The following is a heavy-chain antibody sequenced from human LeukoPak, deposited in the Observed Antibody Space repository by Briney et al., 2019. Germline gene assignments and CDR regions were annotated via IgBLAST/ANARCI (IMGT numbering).Heavy chain of an antibody. D-gene: IGHD6-13*01. J-gene: IGHJ4*02. V-gene: IGHV4-39*01. CDR1: GGSISSSSYY. CDR2: IYYSGST. CDR3: AILRAAAGRGPFDY. Sequence: SETLSLTCTVSGGSISSSSYYWGWIRQPPGKGLEWIGSIYYSGSTYYNPSLKSRVTISVDTSKNQFSLKLSSVTAADTAVYYCAILRAAAGRGPFDYWGQGTLVTVSS.